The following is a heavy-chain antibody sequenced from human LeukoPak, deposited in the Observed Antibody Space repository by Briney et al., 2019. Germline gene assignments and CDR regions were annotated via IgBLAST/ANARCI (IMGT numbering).Heavy chain of an antibody. J-gene: IGHJ4*02. CDR1: GGSISSYY. D-gene: IGHD5-24*01. V-gene: IGHV4-4*07. CDR3: ARDEVRDGYSLPFDY. Sequence: SETLSLTCTVSGGSISSYYWSWIRQPAGKGLEWIGRIYTSGSTNYNPSLKSRVTMSVDTSKNQFSLKLSSVTAADTAVYYCARDEVRDGYSLPFDYWGQGTLVTVSS. CDR2: IYTSGST.